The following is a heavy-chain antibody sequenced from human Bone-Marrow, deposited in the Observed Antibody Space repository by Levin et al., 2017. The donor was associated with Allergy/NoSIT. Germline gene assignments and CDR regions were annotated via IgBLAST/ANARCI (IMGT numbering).Heavy chain of an antibody. J-gene: IGHJ4*02. V-gene: IGHV3-23*01. CDR3: AKENSGYDFFDY. D-gene: IGHD5-12*01. CDR1: LFTFSSYA. CDR2: ISGSGGST. Sequence: SLLLSFSSSLFTFSSYAMSWVRQAPGKGLEWVSAISGSGGSTYYADSVKGRFTISRDNSKNTLYLQMNSLRAEDTAVYYCAKENSGYDFFDYWGQGTLVTVSS.